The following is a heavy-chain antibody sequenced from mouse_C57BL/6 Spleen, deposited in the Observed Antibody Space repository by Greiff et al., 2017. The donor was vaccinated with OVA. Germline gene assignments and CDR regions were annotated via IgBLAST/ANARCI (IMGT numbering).Heavy chain of an antibody. D-gene: IGHD2-5*01. CDR2: INPGSGGT. J-gene: IGHJ2*01. V-gene: IGHV1-54*01. CDR3: ARSGSNYLHCDY. CDR1: GYAFTNYL. Sequence: QVQLQQSGAELVRPGTSVKVSCKASGYAFTNYLIEWVKQRPGQGLEWIGVINPGSGGTNYNEKFKGKATLTADKSSSTAYMQLSSLTSEDSAVYFCARSGSNYLHCDYWGQGTTLTVSS.